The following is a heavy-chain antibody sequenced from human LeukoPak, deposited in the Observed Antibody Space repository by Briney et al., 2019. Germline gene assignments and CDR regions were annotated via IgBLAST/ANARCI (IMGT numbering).Heavy chain of an antibody. CDR3: ARGRGSGSSTYSDYYYGMDV. CDR1: GGSFSGYY. V-gene: IGHV4-34*01. CDR2: INHSGST. D-gene: IGHD1-26*01. Sequence: SETLSLTCAVYGGSFSGYYWSWIRQPPGKGLEWIGEINHSGSTNYNPSLKSRVTISVDTSKNQFSLKRSSVTAADTAVYYCARGRGSGSSTYSDYYYGMDVWGQGTTVTVSS. J-gene: IGHJ6*02.